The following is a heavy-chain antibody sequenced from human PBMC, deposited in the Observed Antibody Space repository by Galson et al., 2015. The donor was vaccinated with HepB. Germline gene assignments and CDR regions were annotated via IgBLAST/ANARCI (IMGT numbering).Heavy chain of an antibody. D-gene: IGHD2-8*02. V-gene: IGHV3-15*01. CDR2: IKSKTDGETT. CDR1: GFPFNNAW. Sequence: SQRLSCAASGFPFNNAWMTWVRQAPGRGLEWVGRIKSKTDGETTDYAAPVKGRFTISRDDSKNSLYLQMNSLKTEDTAVYYCTTDVYYSTYWSWLDPWGQGTLVTVSS. J-gene: IGHJ5*02. CDR3: TTDVYYSTYWSWLDP.